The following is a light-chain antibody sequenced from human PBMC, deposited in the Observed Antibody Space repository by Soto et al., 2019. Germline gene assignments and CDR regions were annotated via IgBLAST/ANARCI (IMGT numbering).Light chain of an antibody. CDR2: AAS. V-gene: IGKV3-11*01. CDR1: QSVSSS. Sequence: EIVLTQSPATLSLSPGERATLSCRASQSVSSSLAWYQQKPGQAPRLLIYAASNRATGIPARFSGSGSGTDFTLTISSLEPEDFAVYYCQQRSKWPLTFGGGTKVEIK. CDR3: QQRSKWPLT. J-gene: IGKJ4*01.